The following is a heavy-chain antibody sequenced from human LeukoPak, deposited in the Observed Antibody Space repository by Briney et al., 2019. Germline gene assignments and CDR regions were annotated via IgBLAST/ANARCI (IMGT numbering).Heavy chain of an antibody. D-gene: IGHD2-2*02. V-gene: IGHV1-69*04. CDR1: GGTFSSYA. CDR3: AKEDIVVAPAAINNWFDP. Sequence: SVKVSCKASGGTFSSYAISWVRQAPGQGLEWMGRIIPILGIANYAQKFQGRVTITADKSTSTAYMELSSLRSEDTAVYYCAKEDIVVAPAAINNWFDPWGQGTLVTVSS. J-gene: IGHJ5*02. CDR2: IIPILGIA.